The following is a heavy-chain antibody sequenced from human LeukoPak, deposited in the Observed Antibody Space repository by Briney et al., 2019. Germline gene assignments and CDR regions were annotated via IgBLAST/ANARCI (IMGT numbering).Heavy chain of an antibody. CDR2: IYPGDSDT. CDR1: GYSFTTYW. J-gene: IGHJ4*02. CDR3: AGSGYSGYEGDY. V-gene: IGHV5-51*01. Sequence: HGESLKISCKGSGYSFTTYWIAWVRQMPGKGLEWMGIIYPGDSDTRYSPSFRGQVTISADKSISTAYLQWRSLRASDTAMYYCAGSGYSGYEGDYWGQGTLVTVSS. D-gene: IGHD5-12*01.